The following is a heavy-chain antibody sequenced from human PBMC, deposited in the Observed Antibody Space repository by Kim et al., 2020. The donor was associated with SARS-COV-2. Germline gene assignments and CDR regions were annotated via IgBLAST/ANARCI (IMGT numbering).Heavy chain of an antibody. D-gene: IGHD4-17*01. CDR1: GLTLSSYA. CDR2: ISGGGYTA. V-gene: IGHV3-23*01. J-gene: IGHJ6*01. Sequence: GGSLRLSCTASGLTLSSYAMTWVRQAPGKGMEWVSSISGGGYTAYYADSVKGRVTISRDNSRNTVYLQMNRLRGEDSAIYYCAKDYRGNIDYVDMHYY. CDR3: AKDYRGNIDYVDMHYY.